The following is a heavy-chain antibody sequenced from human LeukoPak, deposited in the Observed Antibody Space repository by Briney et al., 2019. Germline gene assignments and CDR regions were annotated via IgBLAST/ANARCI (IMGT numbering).Heavy chain of an antibody. CDR1: GGSISSSSYY. CDR3: ARTSISSGYRPEFDY. CDR2: IYYSGST. D-gene: IGHD3-22*01. Sequence: PSETLSLTCTVSGGSISSSSYYWGWIRQPPGKGLEWIGSIYYSGSTYYNPSLKSRVTISVDTSKNQFSLKLRSVTAADTAVYYCARTSISSGYRPEFDYWGQGTLVTVSS. J-gene: IGHJ4*02. V-gene: IGHV4-39*07.